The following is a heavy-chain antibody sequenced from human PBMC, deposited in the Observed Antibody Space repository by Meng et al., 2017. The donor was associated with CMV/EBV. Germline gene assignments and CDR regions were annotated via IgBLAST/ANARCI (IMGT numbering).Heavy chain of an antibody. Sequence: GGSLRLSCGASGFTFSNAWMNWVRQAPGKGLEWLGLIKSKTDGGTTDYAAPVKGRFSISRDDSKNTLYLQMNSLKTEDTAVYYCARFHYYYGMDVWGQETTVTVSS. CDR2: IKSKTDGGTT. CDR3: ARFHYYYGMDV. J-gene: IGHJ6*02. V-gene: IGHV3-15*01. D-gene: IGHD2-21*01. CDR1: GFTFSNAW.